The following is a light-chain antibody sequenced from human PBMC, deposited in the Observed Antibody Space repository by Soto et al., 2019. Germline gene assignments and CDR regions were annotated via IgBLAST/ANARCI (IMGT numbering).Light chain of an antibody. J-gene: IGKJ3*01. CDR3: KQGHSFPFT. CDR2: AAS. Sequence: DIQMTQSPSFVSASVGDRVNITCRASQGISTWLAWYQQKPGKAPNLLIYAASSLHTGVPSRFSGYRSGSDFILTINSLQPEDFATYFCKQGHSFPFTFGPGTIVDIK. V-gene: IGKV1-12*01. CDR1: QGISTW.